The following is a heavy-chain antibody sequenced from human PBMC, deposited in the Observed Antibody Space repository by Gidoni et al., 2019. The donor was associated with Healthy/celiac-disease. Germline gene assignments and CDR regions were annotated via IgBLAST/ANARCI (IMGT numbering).Heavy chain of an antibody. J-gene: IGHJ4*02. CDR2: IKSKTDGGTT. Sequence: EVQLVESGGGLVKPGGSLRLSCAASGFPFSNAWMSWVRQAPGKGLEWVGRIKSKTDGGTTDYAAPVKGRFTISRDDSKNTLYLQMNSLKTEDTAVYYCTTGYDSSGYYYVFDYWGQGTLVTVSS. CDR1: GFPFSNAW. D-gene: IGHD3-22*01. V-gene: IGHV3-15*01. CDR3: TTGYDSSGYYYVFDY.